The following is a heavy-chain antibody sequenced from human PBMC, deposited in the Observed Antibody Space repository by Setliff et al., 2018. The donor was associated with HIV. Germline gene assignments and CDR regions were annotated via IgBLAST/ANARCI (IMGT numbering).Heavy chain of an antibody. J-gene: IGHJ4*02. Sequence: GSLRLSCAASGFSFNNAWMSWVRQAPGKGLEWIGTIYHSGSTYYNPSLKSRVTISVDTSQNQFSLKLRSVTAADTAVYYCARYSQGGIAVAGTGVYWGQGTLVTVSS. D-gene: IGHD6-19*01. V-gene: IGHV4-4*02. CDR3: ARYSQGGIAVAGTGVY. CDR1: GFSFNNAW. CDR2: IYHSGST.